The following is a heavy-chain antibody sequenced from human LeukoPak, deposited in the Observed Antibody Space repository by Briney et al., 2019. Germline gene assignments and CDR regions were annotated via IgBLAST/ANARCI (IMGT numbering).Heavy chain of an antibody. CDR3: ARRLYYYDSSGYSPDAFDI. D-gene: IGHD3-22*01. CDR1: GGSISSYY. CDR2: IYYSGST. Sequence: SETLSLTCTVSGGSISSYYWSWIRQPPGKGLEWIGYIYYSGSTNYNPSLKSRVTISVDTSKNQFSLKLSSVTAADTAVYYCARRLYYYDSSGYSPDAFDIWGQGTMVTVSS. J-gene: IGHJ3*02. V-gene: IGHV4-59*08.